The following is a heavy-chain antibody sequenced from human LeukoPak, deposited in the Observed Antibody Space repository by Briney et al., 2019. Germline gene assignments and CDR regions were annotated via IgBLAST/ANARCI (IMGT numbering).Heavy chain of an antibody. Sequence: PSGTLSLTCTVSGGSISSYYWSWIRQPPGKGLEWIGYIYYSGSTNYNPSLKSRVTISVDTSKNQFSLKLSSVTAADTAVYYCARIGYYGSGSFAYYYYMDVWGKGTTVTVSS. CDR3: ARIGYYGSGSFAYYYYMDV. V-gene: IGHV4-59*08. CDR2: IYYSGST. J-gene: IGHJ6*03. CDR1: GGSISSYY. D-gene: IGHD3-10*01.